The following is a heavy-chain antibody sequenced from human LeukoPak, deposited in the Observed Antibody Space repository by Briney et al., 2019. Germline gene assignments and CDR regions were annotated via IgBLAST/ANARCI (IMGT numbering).Heavy chain of an antibody. V-gene: IGHV1-69*13. CDR3: ARGWDFDSGGRPTAYVY. D-gene: IGHD3-22*01. CDR1: GGTFSNYA. Sequence: SVKVSCKASGGTFSNYAISWVRQAPGQGLEWMGGIIPIFATANYAQKFRGKVTITADESTSTAYMELSSLRSEDTAIYYCARGWDFDSGGRPTAYVYWGQGTLVSVS. CDR2: IIPIFATA. J-gene: IGHJ4*02.